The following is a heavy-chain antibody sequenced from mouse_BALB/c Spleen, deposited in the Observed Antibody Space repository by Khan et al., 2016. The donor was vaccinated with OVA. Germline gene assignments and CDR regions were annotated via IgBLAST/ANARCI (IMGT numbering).Heavy chain of an antibody. D-gene: IGHD2-14*01. J-gene: IGHJ3*01. CDR2: IYPGDGNI. Sequence: QVQLQQSGAELVRPGSSVKISCKASGYGFSNYLMNWVKQGPGQGLEWIGQIYPGDGNIIYNGKFKDKATLTVDKSSSTAYMQLSSITSEDAAVYFCGRSGYDYFAYWGQGTLVTVSA. CDR1: GYGFSNYL. V-gene: IGHV1-80*01. CDR3: GRSGYDYFAY.